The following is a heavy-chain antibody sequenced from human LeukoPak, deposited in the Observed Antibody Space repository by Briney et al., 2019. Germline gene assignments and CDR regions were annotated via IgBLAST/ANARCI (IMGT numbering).Heavy chain of an antibody. CDR1: GFTFSSYA. V-gene: IGHV3-15*01. Sequence: GGSLRLSCAASGFTFSSYAMSWVRQAPGKGLEWVSRIKSKADGGTTDYAAPVKGRFTISRDDSKNTLYLQMNSLKTEDTAVYHCARLDFWSGPIDYWGQGTLVTVSS. CDR3: ARLDFWSGPIDY. J-gene: IGHJ4*02. D-gene: IGHD3-3*01. CDR2: IKSKADGGTT.